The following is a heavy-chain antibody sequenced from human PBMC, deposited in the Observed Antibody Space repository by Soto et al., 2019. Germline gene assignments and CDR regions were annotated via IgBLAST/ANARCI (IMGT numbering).Heavy chain of an antibody. V-gene: IGHV1-69*06. J-gene: IGHJ5*02. CDR1: GGTFSKYA. D-gene: IGHD3-22*01. CDR2: IIPIFGTR. CDR3: AREDYNESSNYYPGWFDP. Sequence: QVQLVQSGAEVKKPGSSVKVSCKVSGGTFSKYAISWVRQAPGQGLEWMGAIIPIFGTRNFAQKFQGRVTLTADKPTNTAHMELSSLRSEDTAVYYCAREDYNESSNYYPGWFDPWGQGTQVTVSS.